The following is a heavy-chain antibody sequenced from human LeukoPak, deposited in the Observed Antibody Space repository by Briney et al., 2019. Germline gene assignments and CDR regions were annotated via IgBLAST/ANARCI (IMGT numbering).Heavy chain of an antibody. CDR2: ISSSSSYI. Sequence: GGSLRLSCAASGFTFSSYSMNWVRQAPGKGLEWVSSISSSSSYIYCADSVKGRFTISRDNAKNSLYLQMNSLRAEDTAVYYCALSYSGSYPYWGQGTLVTVSS. J-gene: IGHJ4*02. D-gene: IGHD3-10*01. CDR3: ALSYSGSYPY. V-gene: IGHV3-21*04. CDR1: GFTFSSYS.